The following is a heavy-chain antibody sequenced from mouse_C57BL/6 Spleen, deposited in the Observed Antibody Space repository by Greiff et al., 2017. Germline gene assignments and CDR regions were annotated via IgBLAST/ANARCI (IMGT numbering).Heavy chain of an antibody. Sequence: ESGPGLVKPSQSLSLTCSVTGYSITSGYYWNWIRQFPGNKLEWMGYISYDGSNNYNPSLKNRISSTRDTSKNQFFLKLNSVTTEDTATYYCARDYGSSYRFAYWGQGTLVTVSA. V-gene: IGHV3-6*01. CDR1: GYSITSGYY. CDR2: ISYDGSN. J-gene: IGHJ3*01. CDR3: ARDYGSSYRFAY. D-gene: IGHD1-1*01.